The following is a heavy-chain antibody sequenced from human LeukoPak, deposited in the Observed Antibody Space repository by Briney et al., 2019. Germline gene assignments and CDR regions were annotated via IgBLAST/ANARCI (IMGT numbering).Heavy chain of an antibody. CDR1: GFTFSSHW. J-gene: IGHJ4*02. CDR3: GRDLNYNQIDY. CDR2: IKTDGSIT. V-gene: IGHV3-74*01. D-gene: IGHD4-11*01. Sequence: PGRSLRLSCEASGFTFSSHWMHWVREAPGKGLVWVSHIKTDGSITNYAESVKGRFTISRDNARNTLYLKMNSLRAEDTAVYYCGRDLNYNQIDYWGQGTLVTVSS.